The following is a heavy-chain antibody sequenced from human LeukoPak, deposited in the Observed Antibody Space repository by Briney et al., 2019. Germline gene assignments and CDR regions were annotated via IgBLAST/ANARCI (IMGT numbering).Heavy chain of an antibody. CDR1: GFTFSIYT. CDR2: ITSSSSSM. Sequence: GGSLRLSCVASGFTFSIYTMSWVRQAPGKGLEWVSSITSSSSSMYSADSVKGRLTISRDNAKNSLYLQMNSLRAEDTAVYYCARGSLSPYYDSSDFRYTLPDYWGQGTLVTVSS. CDR3: ARGSLSPYYDSSDFRYTLPDY. J-gene: IGHJ4*02. D-gene: IGHD3-22*01. V-gene: IGHV3-21*01.